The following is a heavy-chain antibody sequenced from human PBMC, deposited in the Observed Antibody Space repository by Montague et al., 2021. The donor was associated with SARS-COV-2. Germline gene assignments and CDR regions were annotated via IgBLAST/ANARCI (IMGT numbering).Heavy chain of an antibody. J-gene: IGHJ4*02. D-gene: IGHD2-2*01. CDR1: GGSFSDYY. CDR3: ARARRPLSDIVVLPAAIASDVNCFGY. CDR2: INHSGST. V-gene: IGHV4-34*01. Sequence: SETLSLTCAVYGGSFSDYYWSWIRQPPGKGLEWIGEINHSGSTNYNPSLKSRVTISVDTSKNQFSLKLSSVTAADTAVYYCARARRPLSDIVVLPAAIASDVNCFGYWGQGTLVTVSS.